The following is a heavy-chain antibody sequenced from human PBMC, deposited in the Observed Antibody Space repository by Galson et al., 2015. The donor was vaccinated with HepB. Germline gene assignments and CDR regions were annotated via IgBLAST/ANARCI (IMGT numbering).Heavy chain of an antibody. V-gene: IGHV3-23*01. Sequence: SLRLSCAASGFTFSYYAMAWVRQAPGKGLEWISAITPSGDNTYPADSMKGRFFISRDNSQNTLCLQMNSLRAAETAIYFCAKVCPENTDGWYRQALYYFDSWGQGTRVTVSS. CDR2: ITPSGDNT. CDR1: GFTFSYYA. J-gene: IGHJ4*02. CDR3: AKVCPENTDGWYRQALYYFDS. D-gene: IGHD6-19*01.